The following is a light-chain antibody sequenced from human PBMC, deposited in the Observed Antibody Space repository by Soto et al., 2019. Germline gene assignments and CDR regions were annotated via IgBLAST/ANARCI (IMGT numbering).Light chain of an antibody. CDR1: QSISSY. Sequence: DIQMTQSPSSLPAPVGASVTITCPASQSISSYLNWYQQKPGKAPKLLIYAASSLQSGVPSRFSGSGSGTDFTLTISSLQPEDFATYYCQQSYSTLITFGQGTRLEIK. J-gene: IGKJ5*01. CDR3: QQSYSTLIT. V-gene: IGKV1-39*01. CDR2: AAS.